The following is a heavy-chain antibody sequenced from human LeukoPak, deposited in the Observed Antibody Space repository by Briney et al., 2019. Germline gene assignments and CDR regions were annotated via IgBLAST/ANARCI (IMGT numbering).Heavy chain of an antibody. CDR2: IRSKAYGGTT. CDR1: GFTFGDYA. V-gene: IGHV3-49*03. Sequence: GGSLRLSCTASGFTFGDYAMSWFRQAPGKGLEWVGFIRSKAYGGTTEYAAPVKGRFTISRDDSKSIAYLQMNSLKAEDTAVYYCTPNLLNPRYFDYWGQGTLVTVSS. CDR3: TPNLLNPRYFDY. D-gene: IGHD3-3*01. J-gene: IGHJ4*02.